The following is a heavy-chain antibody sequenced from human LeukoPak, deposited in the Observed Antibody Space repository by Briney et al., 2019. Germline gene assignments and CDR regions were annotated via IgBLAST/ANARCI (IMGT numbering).Heavy chain of an antibody. V-gene: IGHV4-38-2*01. D-gene: IGHD6-19*01. CDR2: IYHSGST. Sequence: PSETLSLTCAVSGYSISSGYDWGWIRQPPGKGLEWIGSIYHSGSTYYNPSLKSRVTISVDTSKNQFSLKLSSVTAADTAVYYCARHGSSGWYGIDYWGQGTLVTVSS. CDR1: GYSISSGYD. CDR3: ARHGSSGWYGIDY. J-gene: IGHJ4*02.